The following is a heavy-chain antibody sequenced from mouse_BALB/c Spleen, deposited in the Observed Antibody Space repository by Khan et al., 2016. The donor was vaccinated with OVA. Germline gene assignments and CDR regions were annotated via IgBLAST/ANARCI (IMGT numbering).Heavy chain of an antibody. Sequence: EVQLQESGPGLVKPSQSLSLTCTVTAYSITSDYAWTWIRQFPGNKLEWMGYISYSGSTSYNPSLTSRISITRDTSKNQFFLQLLSVTTEDTATYCCACTRFYYRYSFVDYWGQGTTLTVSS. CDR3: ACTRFYYRYSFVDY. D-gene: IGHD2-14*01. V-gene: IGHV3-2*02. CDR2: ISYSGST. CDR1: AYSITSDYA. J-gene: IGHJ2*01.